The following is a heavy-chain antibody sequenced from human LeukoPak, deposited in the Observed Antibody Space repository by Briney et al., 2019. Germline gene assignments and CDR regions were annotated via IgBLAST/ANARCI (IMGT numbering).Heavy chain of an antibody. V-gene: IGHV3-30-3*01. CDR1: GFTFSSYA. D-gene: IGHD5-12*01. J-gene: IGHJ4*02. CDR2: ISYDGSNK. CDR3: ARDRVSGFLDY. Sequence: PGRSLRLSCAASGFTFSSYAMHWVRQAPGKGLEWVAVISYDGSNKYHADSVKGRFTISRDNSKNTLYLQMNSLRAEDTAVYYCARDRVSGFLDYWGQGTLVTVSS.